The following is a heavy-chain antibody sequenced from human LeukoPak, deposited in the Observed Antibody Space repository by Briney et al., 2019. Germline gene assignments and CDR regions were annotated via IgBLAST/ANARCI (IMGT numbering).Heavy chain of an antibody. Sequence: KPSETLSLICTVSGDSISSYNYFWGWIRQPPGKGLEWVGSIYYSGSTSYNPSLKSRVTISVDTSKNQFSLKLSSVTAADTAVYYCARFCSGWFFDYWGQGTLVTVSS. CDR2: IYYSGST. J-gene: IGHJ4*02. V-gene: IGHV4-39*01. CDR3: ARFCSGWFFDY. D-gene: IGHD6-19*01. CDR1: GDSISSYNYF.